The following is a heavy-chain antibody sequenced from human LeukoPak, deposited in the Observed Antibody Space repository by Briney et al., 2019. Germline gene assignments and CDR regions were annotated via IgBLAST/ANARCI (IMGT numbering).Heavy chain of an antibody. CDR2: INHSGST. CDR1: GGSFSSYY. CDR3: ARVSQGGTYYYYYYMDV. Sequence: SETLSLTCAVYGGSFSSYYWSWIRQPPGKGLEWIGEINHSGSTNYNPSLKSRVTISVDTSKNQFSLKLSSVTAADTAVYYCARVSQGGTYYYYYYMDVWGKGTTVTISS. J-gene: IGHJ6*03. V-gene: IGHV4-34*01. D-gene: IGHD3-16*01.